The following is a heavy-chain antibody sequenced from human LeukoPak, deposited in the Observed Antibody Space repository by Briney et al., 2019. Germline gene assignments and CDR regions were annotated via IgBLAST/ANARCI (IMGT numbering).Heavy chain of an antibody. CDR3: ARVPYGLDH. CDR2: IYYSGST. V-gene: IGHV4-59*01. CDR1: GGSISSYY. D-gene: IGHD3/OR15-3a*01. Sequence: PSETLSLTCTVSGGSISSYYWSWIRQPPGKGLEWVGYIYYSGSTNYNPSLKSRVSTSVDTYKNQFSLKLSSVSAADTAGYYCARVPYGLDHWGQGTLVTVSS. J-gene: IGHJ4*02.